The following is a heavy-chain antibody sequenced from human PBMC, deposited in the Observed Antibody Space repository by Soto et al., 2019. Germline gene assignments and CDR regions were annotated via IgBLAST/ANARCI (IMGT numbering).Heavy chain of an antibody. CDR3: RTQWLD. Sequence: QVQLQESGPGLVKPSQTLSLTCTVSDGSINSGGYYWSWIRQHPGKGLEWIGNIYYSGSTYYNPSLKSRVTISLDRTKNQFSLKLSSVTAEDTAVYYCRTQWLDWGQGTLVTVSS. J-gene: IGHJ4*02. V-gene: IGHV4-31*03. CDR1: DGSINSGGYY. D-gene: IGHD6-19*01. CDR2: IYYSGST.